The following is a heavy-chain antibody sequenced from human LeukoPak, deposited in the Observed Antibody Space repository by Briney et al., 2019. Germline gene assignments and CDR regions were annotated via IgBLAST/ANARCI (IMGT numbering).Heavy chain of an antibody. Sequence: PSETLSLTCTVSGGSISSSSYYRGWIRQPPGRGLEWIGSIHYSGSTYYNPSLKSRVTISVDTSKNQFSLKLSSVTAADTAVYYCARESGYDFLAFDIWGQGTMVTVSS. CDR2: IHYSGST. CDR3: ARESGYDFLAFDI. V-gene: IGHV4-39*07. CDR1: GGSISSSSYY. D-gene: IGHD5-12*01. J-gene: IGHJ3*02.